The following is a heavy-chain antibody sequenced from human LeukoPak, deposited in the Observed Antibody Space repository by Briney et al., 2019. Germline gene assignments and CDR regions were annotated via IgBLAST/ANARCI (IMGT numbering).Heavy chain of an antibody. Sequence: GGSLTLSCATSGFTFSSYGMHWVRQAPGQGREGVAVIWYDGSNKYYADSVKGRFTISRDNSKNTLYLQMNSLRAEDTAVYYCARDVAAAASYFDYWGQGTLVTVSS. V-gene: IGHV3-33*01. D-gene: IGHD6-13*01. CDR3: ARDVAAAASYFDY. CDR1: GFTFSSYG. J-gene: IGHJ4*02. CDR2: IWYDGSNK.